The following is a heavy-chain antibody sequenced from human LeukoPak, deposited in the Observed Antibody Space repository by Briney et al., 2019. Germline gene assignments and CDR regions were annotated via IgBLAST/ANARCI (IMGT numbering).Heavy chain of an antibody. D-gene: IGHD3-22*01. CDR2: IHPSGTL. CDR3: SRGLDSRKLGY. Sequence: SETLSLTCTVSGASFSSGDHYWNWIRQRPGEGLEWIGSIHPSGTLYNNPSLESRVTISIDTSKNQFSLNLNSATAADTAVYFCSRGLDSRKLGYWGQGTLVTVSS. V-gene: IGHV4-31*03. CDR1: GASFSSGDHY. J-gene: IGHJ4*02.